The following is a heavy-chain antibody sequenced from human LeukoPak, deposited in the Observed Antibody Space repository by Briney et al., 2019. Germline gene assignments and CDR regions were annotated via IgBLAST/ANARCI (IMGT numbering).Heavy chain of an antibody. CDR2: VNPNNGGT. CDR1: GYTFTDYY. CDR3: ARSPNWGTDY. J-gene: IGHJ4*02. Sequence: GASVKVSCKASGYTFTDYYMHWVRQAPGQGLEWMGWVNPNNGGTNYAQKFQGRVTMTRDTSTSTAYMELSRLRSDDTAVYYCARSPNWGTDYWGQGTLVTVSS. V-gene: IGHV1-2*02. D-gene: IGHD7-27*01.